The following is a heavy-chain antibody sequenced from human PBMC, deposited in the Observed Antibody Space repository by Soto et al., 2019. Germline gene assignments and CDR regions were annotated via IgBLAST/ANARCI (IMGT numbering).Heavy chain of an antibody. CDR3: AKDYDSQGYYYYMDV. J-gene: IGHJ6*03. Sequence: GGSLRLSCAASGFTFSTFAMNWVRQAPGKGLEWVSAISGSGGKTFYVDSVKGRFIISRDNSKNTLYLQMSSLRAEDTAVYYCAKDYDSQGYYYYMDVWGKGTTVTVSS. CDR1: GFTFSTFA. CDR2: ISGSGGKT. D-gene: IGHD3-3*01. V-gene: IGHV3-23*01.